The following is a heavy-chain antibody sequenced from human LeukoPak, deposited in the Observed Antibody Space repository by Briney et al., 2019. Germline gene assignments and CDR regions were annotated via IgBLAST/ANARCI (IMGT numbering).Heavy chain of an antibody. Sequence: GASVKVSCKASGYTFTSYGISWVRQAPGQGLEWMGGIIPIFGTANYAQKFQGRVTITADKSTSTAYMELSSLRSEDTAVYYCARALLGYCSGDSCYFSWYFDYWGQGTLVTVSS. CDR1: GYTFTSYG. J-gene: IGHJ4*02. CDR3: ARALLGYCSGDSCYFSWYFDY. D-gene: IGHD2-15*01. CDR2: IIPIFGTA. V-gene: IGHV1-69*06.